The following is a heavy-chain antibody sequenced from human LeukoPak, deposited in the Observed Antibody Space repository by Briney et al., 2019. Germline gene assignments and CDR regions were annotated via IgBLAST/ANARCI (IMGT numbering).Heavy chain of an antibody. CDR3: ARGSITMVRTNWFDP. Sequence: ASVKVSCKASGYTFTSYYMHWVRQAPGQGLEWMGIIIPSGGSTSYAQKFQGRVTMTRDTSTSTVYMELSSLRSEDTAVYYCARGSITMVRTNWFDPWGQGTLVTVSS. D-gene: IGHD3-10*01. V-gene: IGHV1-46*01. CDR1: GYTFTSYY. CDR2: IIPSGGST. J-gene: IGHJ5*02.